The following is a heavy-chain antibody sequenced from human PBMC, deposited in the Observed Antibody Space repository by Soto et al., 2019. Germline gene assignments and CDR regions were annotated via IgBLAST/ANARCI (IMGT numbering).Heavy chain of an antibody. V-gene: IGHV1-8*01. D-gene: IGHD6-13*01. CDR1: GYTFTSYD. J-gene: IGHJ6*02. CDR2: MNPNSGNT. Sequence: QVQLVQSGAEVKKPGASVKVSCKASGYTFTSYDINWVRQATGQGLEWMGWMNPNSGNTGYAQKFRGRVTMTRNTSISTADMELSSLRSADTAVYYCAREYSSSWFARRGMDVWGQGTTVTVSS. CDR3: AREYSSSWFARRGMDV.